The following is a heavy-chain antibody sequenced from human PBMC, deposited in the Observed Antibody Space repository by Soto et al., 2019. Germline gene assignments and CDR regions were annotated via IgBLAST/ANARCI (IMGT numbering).Heavy chain of an antibody. CDR3: ASGYYRGVRYYFDY. CDR2: IIPIFGTA. CDR1: GGTFSSYA. Sequence: SVEVSCKXSGGTFSSYAISWVRQAPGQGLEWMGGIIPIFGTANYAQKFQVRITITAYKSTSTAYMELSSLRSEDTAVYYCASGYYRGVRYYFDYWGQGTLVTVSS. D-gene: IGHD3-22*01. V-gene: IGHV1-69*06. J-gene: IGHJ4*02.